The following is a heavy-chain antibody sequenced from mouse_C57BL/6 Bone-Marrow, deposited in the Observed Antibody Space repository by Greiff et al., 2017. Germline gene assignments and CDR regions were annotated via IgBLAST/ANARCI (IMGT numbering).Heavy chain of an antibody. V-gene: IGHV1-55*01. Sequence: QVQLQQPGAELVKPGASVKMSCKAFGYTFTSYWITWVKQRPGQGLEWIGVIYPGSGSTNYNEKFKSKDTLTVDTSSSTAYMQLSSLTSKDSAVYYCAGEGVGGCYDWYAMDFGDRGNSVTVTA. CDR3: AGEGVGGCYDWYAMDF. CDR2: IYPGSGST. J-gene: IGHJ4*01. CDR1: GYTFTSYW. D-gene: IGHD1-1*02.